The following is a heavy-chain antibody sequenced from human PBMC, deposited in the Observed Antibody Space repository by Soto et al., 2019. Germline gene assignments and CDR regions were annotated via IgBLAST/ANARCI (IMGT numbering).Heavy chain of an antibody. CDR2: LIPLFGTT. Sequence: QVQVVQSGVEVRRPGSSVKVSCTASGDTFKNCVISWVRQAPGQGLEWMGGLIPLFGTTDFAQRFQGRLTITTDESTTTAYMELSRLRSEDTATYYCAAELGFGKLSVVWGQGTTVIVSS. V-gene: IGHV1-69*01. CDR3: AAELGFGKLSVV. CDR1: GDTFKNCV. J-gene: IGHJ6*02. D-gene: IGHD3-10*01.